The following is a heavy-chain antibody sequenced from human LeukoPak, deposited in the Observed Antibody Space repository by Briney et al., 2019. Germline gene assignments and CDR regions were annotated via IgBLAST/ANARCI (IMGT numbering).Heavy chain of an antibody. CDR1: GYTLTSYG. CDR3: ARDRQQWLVTNWFDP. CDR2: ISAYNGNT. J-gene: IGHJ5*02. Sequence: ASVKVSCKASGYTLTSYGISWVRQAPGQGLEWMGWISAYNGNTNYAQKLQGRVTMTTDTSTSTAYMELRSLRSDDTAVYYCARDRQQWLVTNWFDPWGQGTLVTVSS. V-gene: IGHV1-18*01. D-gene: IGHD6-19*01.